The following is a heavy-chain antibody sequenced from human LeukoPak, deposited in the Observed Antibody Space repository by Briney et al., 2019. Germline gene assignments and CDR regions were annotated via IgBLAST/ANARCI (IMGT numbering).Heavy chain of an antibody. Sequence: GESLRLSCAASGFTVSNNYMSWVRQAPGKGLEWVSVIYSGGSTYYTDSVKGRFTISRDTSKNTLYLQMNSLRAEDTAVYYCAAQGVFSHGGYWGQGTLVTVPS. CDR1: GFTVSNNY. V-gene: IGHV3-53*01. CDR3: AAQGVFSHGGY. CDR2: IYSGGST. J-gene: IGHJ4*02. D-gene: IGHD3-16*01.